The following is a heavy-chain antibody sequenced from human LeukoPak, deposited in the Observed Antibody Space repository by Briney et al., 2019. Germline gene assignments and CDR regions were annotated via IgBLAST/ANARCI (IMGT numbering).Heavy chain of an antibody. D-gene: IGHD2-15*01. J-gene: IGHJ4*02. CDR3: ARGGYCSGGSCYSG. Sequence: SETLSLTCAVYGGSFSGYYWSWIRQPPGKGLEWIGSIYYSGSTYYNPSLKSRVTISVDTSKNQFSLKLSSVTAADTAVYYCARGGYCSGGSCYSGWGQGTLVTVSS. CDR2: IYYSGST. V-gene: IGHV4-34*01. CDR1: GGSFSGYY.